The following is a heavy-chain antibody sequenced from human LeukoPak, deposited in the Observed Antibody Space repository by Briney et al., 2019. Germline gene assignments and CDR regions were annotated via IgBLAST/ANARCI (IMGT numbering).Heavy chain of an antibody. CDR3: ARDYDTDAFDI. Sequence: GRSLRLSCAASGFTFSSYAMHWVRQAPGKGLEWVAVISYDGSSKYYADSVKGRFTISRDNSKNTLYLQMNSLRAEDTAVYYCARDYDTDAFDIWGQGTMVTVSS. D-gene: IGHD5-12*01. CDR1: GFTFSSYA. CDR2: ISYDGSSK. J-gene: IGHJ3*02. V-gene: IGHV3-30*01.